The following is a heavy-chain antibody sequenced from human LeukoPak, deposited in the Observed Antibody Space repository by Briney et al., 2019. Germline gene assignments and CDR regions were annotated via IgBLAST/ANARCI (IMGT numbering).Heavy chain of an antibody. D-gene: IGHD6-25*01. Sequence: ASVKVSCKASGYTFTSYYMHWVRQAPGQGLEWMGIINPSGGSTSYAQKFQGRVTMTRDMSTSTVYMELSSLRSEDTAVYYCARDAPRDEKWVQRLYYYYYMDVWGKGTTVTLSS. CDR2: INPSGGST. CDR3: ARDAPRDEKWVQRLYYYYYMDV. CDR1: GYTFTSYY. J-gene: IGHJ6*03. V-gene: IGHV1-46*01.